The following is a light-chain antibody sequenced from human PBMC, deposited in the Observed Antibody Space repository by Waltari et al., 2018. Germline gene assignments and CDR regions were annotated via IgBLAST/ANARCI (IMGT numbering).Light chain of an antibody. Sequence: DIQMTQSPSSLSASVGDRVTITCRASQSISSYLNWYQQKPGKAPKRLIFAASSLQSGVPSRFSGSGSGTDFTLTISSLQPEDFATYYWQQSYSTPPTFGGGTKVEIK. V-gene: IGKV1-39*01. CDR3: QQSYSTPPT. CDR1: QSISSY. CDR2: AAS. J-gene: IGKJ4*01.